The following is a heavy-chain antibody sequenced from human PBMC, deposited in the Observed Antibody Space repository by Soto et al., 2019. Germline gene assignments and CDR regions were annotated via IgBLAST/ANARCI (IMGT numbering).Heavy chain of an antibody. J-gene: IGHJ6*02. CDR3: GKDTLDCSGGDCPLYYYYGMNA. V-gene: IGHV3-30*18. D-gene: IGHD2-15*01. Sequence: QVQLVESGGGVVQPGTSLRLSCAASGFTFRSYGMHWVRQAPGKGLEWLAVISNDGSNKYLADSVKGRLALSSDNSRNTLYLQINSLRVEDTAVYYCGKDTLDCSGGDCPLYYYYGMNAWSQGTTVTVSS. CDR2: ISNDGSNK. CDR1: GFTFRSYG.